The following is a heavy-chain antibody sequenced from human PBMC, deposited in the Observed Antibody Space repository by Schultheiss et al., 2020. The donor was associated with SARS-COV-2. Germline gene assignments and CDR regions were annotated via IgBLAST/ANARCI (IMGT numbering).Heavy chain of an antibody. Sequence: GGSLRLSCAASGFTFSSYGIHWVRQAPGKGLEWVSVIYSGGSTYYADSVKGRFTISRDNSKNTLYLQMNSLRAEDTAVYYCVGGWLRLFDYWGQGTLVTVSS. CDR1: GFTFSSYG. D-gene: IGHD5-12*01. CDR2: IYSGGST. J-gene: IGHJ4*02. V-gene: IGHV3-NL1*01. CDR3: VGGWLRLFDY.